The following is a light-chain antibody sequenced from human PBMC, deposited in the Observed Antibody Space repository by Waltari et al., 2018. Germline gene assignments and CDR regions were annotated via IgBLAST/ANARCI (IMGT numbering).Light chain of an antibody. CDR3: MQGTHWPYT. CDR1: QSLVYSAGNTD. J-gene: IGKJ2*01. CDR2: KVS. V-gene: IGKV2-30*01. Sequence: DVVMTQSPLSLPVTLGQPASISCRSSQSLVYSAGNTDLNWFHQRPGQSPRRMIYKVSNRDSGVPDRFSGSGSGTDFTLKISRVEAEDVGVYYCMQGTHWPYTFGQGTKLEIK.